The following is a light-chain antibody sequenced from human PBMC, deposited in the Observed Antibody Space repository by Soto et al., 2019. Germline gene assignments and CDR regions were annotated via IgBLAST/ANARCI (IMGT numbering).Light chain of an antibody. CDR2: HAS. CDR3: QKYDNLPIT. Sequence: DIQMTQSPSSLSASVGDRVTITCQASQDISTYLNWFQQKPGKAPKLLIYHASNLKTGVPSRFSGSGSGTDFTFTISSLQPEDIATYSCQKYDNLPITFGQGTRLEI. CDR1: QDISTY. J-gene: IGKJ5*01. V-gene: IGKV1-33*01.